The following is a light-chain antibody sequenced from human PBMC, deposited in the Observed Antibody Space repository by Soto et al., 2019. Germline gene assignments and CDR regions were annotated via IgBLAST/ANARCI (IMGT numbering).Light chain of an antibody. J-gene: IGKJ1*01. CDR3: QHYGYSQWT. Sequence: IVLTQSPGTLSLSPGERATLSCRVIQAGSNSYLAWDPHKSGKAPWLLIYGVYTRASGSPDRFSGSGSGTEFTLTITRLEPEDSAVYFCQHYGYSQWTFGQGTKVDIK. CDR2: GVY. CDR1: QAGSNSY. V-gene: IGKV3-20*01.